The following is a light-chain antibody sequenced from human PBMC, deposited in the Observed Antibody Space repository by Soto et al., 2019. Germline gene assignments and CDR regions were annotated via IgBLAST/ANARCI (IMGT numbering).Light chain of an antibody. V-gene: IGKV3-15*01. Sequence: EIVMTQSPATLSVSPGERATLSCRASQSVSSNLAWYQQKPGQAPRLLISGASTRATGIQARFSGSGSGTEFTLTISSLEPEDFAVYYCQHRYNWPFTFGQGTRLEIK. CDR3: QHRYNWPFT. CDR1: QSVSSN. J-gene: IGKJ5*01. CDR2: GAS.